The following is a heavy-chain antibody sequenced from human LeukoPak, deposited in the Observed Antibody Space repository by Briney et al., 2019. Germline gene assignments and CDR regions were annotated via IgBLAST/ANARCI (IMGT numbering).Heavy chain of an antibody. D-gene: IGHD3-3*01. CDR3: AREGALRFLEWFIDY. Sequence: SETLSLTCTVSGGSISSGGYYWSWIRQPPGKGLEWIGYIYHSGSTYYNPSLKSRVTISVDRSKNQFSLTLSSVTAADTAVYYCAREGALRFLEWFIDYWGQGTLVTVSS. CDR2: IYHSGST. J-gene: IGHJ4*02. CDR1: GGSISSGGYY. V-gene: IGHV4-30-2*01.